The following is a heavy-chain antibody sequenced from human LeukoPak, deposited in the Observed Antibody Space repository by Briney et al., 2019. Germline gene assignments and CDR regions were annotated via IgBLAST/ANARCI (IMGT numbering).Heavy chain of an antibody. CDR3: ARAYTYGYVTDF. D-gene: IGHD5-18*01. V-gene: IGHV3-30*04. CDR2: ISYDGTIK. J-gene: IGHJ4*02. Sequence: EPGRSLRLSCAASGFTFSTYAMHWVRQTPGKGLEWVSLISYDGTIKYYADSVKGRFTISRDNSKNTLYLQMNRLRAEDTAVYFCARAYTYGYVTDFGRQGSLVTVSS. CDR1: GFTFSTYA.